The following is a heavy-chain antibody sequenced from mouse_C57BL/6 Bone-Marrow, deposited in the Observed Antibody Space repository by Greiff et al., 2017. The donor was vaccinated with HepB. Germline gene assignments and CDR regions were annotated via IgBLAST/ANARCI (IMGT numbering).Heavy chain of an antibody. CDR3: STYCYYAMDY. J-gene: IGHJ4*01. CDR2: IDPENGDT. CDR1: GFNIKDDY. Sequence: VQLQQSGAELVRPGASVKLSCTASGFNIKDDYMHWVKQRPEQGLEWIGWIDPENGDTEYASKFQGKATITADTSSNTAYLQLSSLTSEDTAVYYCSTYCYYAMDYWGRGTSVTVSS. V-gene: IGHV14-4*01.